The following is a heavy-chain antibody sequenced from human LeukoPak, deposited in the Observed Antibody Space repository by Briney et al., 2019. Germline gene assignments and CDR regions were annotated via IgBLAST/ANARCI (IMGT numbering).Heavy chain of an antibody. CDR3: ARHLEAVVVVAA. CDR1: GGSISSSSYY. CDR2: IYYSGST. Sequence: PSETLPLTCTVSGGSISSSSYYWGWIRQPPGKGLEWIGGIYYSGSTYYNPSLKSRVTISVDTSKNQFSLKLSSVTAADTAVYYCARHLEAVVVVAAWGQGTMVTVSS. D-gene: IGHD2-15*01. V-gene: IGHV4-39*01. J-gene: IGHJ3*01.